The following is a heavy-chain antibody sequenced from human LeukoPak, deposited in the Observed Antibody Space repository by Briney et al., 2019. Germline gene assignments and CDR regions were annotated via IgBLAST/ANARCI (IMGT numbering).Heavy chain of an antibody. J-gene: IGHJ3*01. Sequence: GGSLRLSCAVSGFTFSGFWMSWSRQAPGKGLEWVASVNSDGSEGYYADVVKGRFTISRDNAKNSLYLQINSLRAEDTAVYYCARSSYSSSSSVWGKGTMVTVSS. CDR3: ARSSYSSSSSV. CDR1: GFTFSGFW. V-gene: IGHV3-7*03. D-gene: IGHD6-6*01. CDR2: VNSDGSEG.